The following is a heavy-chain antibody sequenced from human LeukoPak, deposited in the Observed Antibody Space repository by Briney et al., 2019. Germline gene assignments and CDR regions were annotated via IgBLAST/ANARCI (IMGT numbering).Heavy chain of an antibody. V-gene: IGHV3-7*04. D-gene: IGHD2-2*01. J-gene: IGHJ3*02. CDR3: ARDPDEYPGEAFDI. CDR2: INQDGSKK. Sequence: GGSLRLSCAASGFTFSSYSMNWVRQAPGKGLEWVANINQDGSKKYYVDSVKGRFTISRDNAKNSLYLQMNSLRAEDTAVYYCARDPDEYPGEAFDIWGQGTMVTVSS. CDR1: GFTFSSYS.